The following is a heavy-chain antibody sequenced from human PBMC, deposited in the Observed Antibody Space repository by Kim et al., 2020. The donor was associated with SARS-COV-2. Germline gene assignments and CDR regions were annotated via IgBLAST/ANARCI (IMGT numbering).Heavy chain of an antibody. D-gene: IGHD3-9*01. J-gene: IGHJ4*02. Sequence: GGSLRLSCAASGFTFSSYGMHWVRQAPGKGLEWVAVIWYDGSNIYYADSVKGRFTISRDNSKNTLYLQMNSLRAEDTAVYYCARELSDWSELYFDYWGQGTLVTVSS. V-gene: IGHV3-33*01. CDR1: GFTFSSYG. CDR3: ARELSDWSELYFDY. CDR2: IWYDGSNI.